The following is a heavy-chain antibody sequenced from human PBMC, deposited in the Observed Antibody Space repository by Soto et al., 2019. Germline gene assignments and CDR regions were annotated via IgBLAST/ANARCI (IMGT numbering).Heavy chain of an antibody. CDR3: ARGLPYYFVSDPVEAYYLDF. V-gene: IGHV4-34*01. D-gene: IGHD3-22*01. J-gene: IGHJ4*02. CDR2: INHSGST. Sequence: PSETLSLTCAVYGGSFSGYYWSWIRQPPGKGLEWIGEINHSGSTNYNPSLKSRVTISVDTSKNQFSLKLSSVTAADTAVYYCARGLPYYFVSDPVEAYYLDFWGQGTLRSGSS. CDR1: GGSFSGYY.